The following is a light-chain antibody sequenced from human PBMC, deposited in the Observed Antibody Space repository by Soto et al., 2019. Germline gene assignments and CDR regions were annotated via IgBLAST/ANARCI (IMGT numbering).Light chain of an antibody. V-gene: IGKV3-15*01. CDR1: QRVXSN. Sequence: TQSASTLSVSPGERATLSCRASQRVXSNLGWYNAKPGQAPRILIXGESTRATGIPARFIGSGSGKEFTLTISSLKSEDFAFYYCQQYNNLPQRTVGQGTRLEIK. CDR2: GES. J-gene: IGKJ5*01. CDR3: QQYNNLPQRT.